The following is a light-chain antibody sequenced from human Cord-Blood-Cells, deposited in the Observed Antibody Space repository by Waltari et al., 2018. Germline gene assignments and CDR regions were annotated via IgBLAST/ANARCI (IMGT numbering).Light chain of an antibody. CDR3: QQYGSSYT. CDR2: GAS. J-gene: IGKJ2*01. Sequence: EIVLTQSPGPLSLSPGARATLSCRASQSVSSSYLAWYQQKPCQAPRLLIYGASTRATGIPDRFSGSGSGTDFTLTISRLEPEDFAVYYCQQYGSSYTFGQGTKRENK. CDR1: QSVSSSY. V-gene: IGKV3-20*01.